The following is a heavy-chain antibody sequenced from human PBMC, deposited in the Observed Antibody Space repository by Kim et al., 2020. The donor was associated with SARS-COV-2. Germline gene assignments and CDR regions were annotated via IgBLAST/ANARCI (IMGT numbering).Heavy chain of an antibody. CDR2: ISSSSSYI. CDR3: ARDQGIAAAGDAEYFQH. Sequence: GGSLRLSCAASGFTFSSYSMNWVRQAPGKGLEWVSSISSSSSYIYYADSVKGRFTISRDNAKNSLYLQMNSLRAEDTAVYYCARDQGIAAAGDAEYFQHWGQSTLVTVSS. CDR1: GFTFSSYS. D-gene: IGHD6-13*01. V-gene: IGHV3-21*01. J-gene: IGHJ1*01.